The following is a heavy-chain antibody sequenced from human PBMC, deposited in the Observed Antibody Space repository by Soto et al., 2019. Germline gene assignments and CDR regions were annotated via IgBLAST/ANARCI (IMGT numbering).Heavy chain of an antibody. J-gene: IGHJ4*02. D-gene: IGHD3-22*01. CDR3: ARDPPYDSSGYYYGPSWVIDY. CDR2: IYYSGST. V-gene: IGHV4-59*01. CDR1: GGSISSYY. Sequence: SETLSLTCTVSGGSISSYYWSWIRQPPGKGLEWIGYIYYSGSTNYNPSLKSRVTMTRDTSTSTVYMELSSLRSEDTAVYYCARDPPYDSSGYYYGPSWVIDYWGQGTLVTVSS.